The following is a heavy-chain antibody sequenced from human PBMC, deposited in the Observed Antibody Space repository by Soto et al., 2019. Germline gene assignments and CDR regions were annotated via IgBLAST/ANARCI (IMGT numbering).Heavy chain of an antibody. CDR1: GYSISSGYY. Sequence: SETLSLTCGVSGYSISSGYYWGCIRQPPGKGLEWIGSIYHSGSTYYNPSLKSRVTISVDMSKNQFSLKLSSVTAADTAVYYCARVGTFYDFWSGYYNPSSPDYWGQGTLVTVYS. V-gene: IGHV4-38-2*01. D-gene: IGHD3-3*01. J-gene: IGHJ4*02. CDR2: IYHSGST. CDR3: ARVGTFYDFWSGYYNPSSPDY.